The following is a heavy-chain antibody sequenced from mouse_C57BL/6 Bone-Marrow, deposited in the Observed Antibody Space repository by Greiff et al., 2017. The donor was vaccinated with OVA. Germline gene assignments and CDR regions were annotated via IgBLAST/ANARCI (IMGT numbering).Heavy chain of an antibody. J-gene: IGHJ4*01. CDR2: IYWDDDK. CDR3: ARSPYYYYGSRYYAMDY. V-gene: IGHV8-12*01. D-gene: IGHD1-1*01. Sequence: QVQLKESGPGILQSSQTLSLTCSFSGFSLSTSGMGVSWIRQPSGKGLEWLAHIYWDDDKRYNPSLKSRLTISKDTSRNQVFLKITSVDTADTATYYCARSPYYYYGSRYYAMDYWGQGTSVTVSS. CDR1: GFSLSTSGMG.